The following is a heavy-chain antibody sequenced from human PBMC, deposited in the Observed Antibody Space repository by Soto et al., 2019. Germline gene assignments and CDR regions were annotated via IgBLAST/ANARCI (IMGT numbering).Heavy chain of an antibody. CDR2: IYYSGST. CDR3: ARRSGDRGAKYYFDY. Sequence: PSETLSLTCTVSGGSISSYYWSWIRQPPGKGLEWIGYIYYSGSTNYNPSLKSRVTISVDTSKNQFSLKLSSVTAADTAVYYCARRSGDRGAKYYFDYWGQGTLVTVSS. V-gene: IGHV4-59*08. D-gene: IGHD1-26*01. J-gene: IGHJ4*02. CDR1: GGSISSYY.